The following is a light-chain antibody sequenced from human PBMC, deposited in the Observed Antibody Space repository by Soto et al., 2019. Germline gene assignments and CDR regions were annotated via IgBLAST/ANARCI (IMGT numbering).Light chain of an antibody. CDR3: QQTYNLPRT. CDR1: LTIGDS. CDR2: GAS. J-gene: IGKJ1*01. Sequence: MTQSKSSVCASLGDRVTITCRASLTIGDSLSWFQQKVGKPPTLLIYGASALQSGVPARFSGSGSGTDFTLTINNMQREDFATYYCQQTYNLPRTFGQGTKV. V-gene: IGKV1-39*01.